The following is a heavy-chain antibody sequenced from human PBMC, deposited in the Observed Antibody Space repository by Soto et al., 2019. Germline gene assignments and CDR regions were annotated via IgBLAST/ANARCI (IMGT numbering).Heavy chain of an antibody. CDR2: IYSGGST. CDR1: GFTVSGNY. V-gene: IGHV3-53*01. CDR3: AREIGTSLDS. D-gene: IGHD6-13*01. J-gene: IGHJ4*02. Sequence: SLRLSCTAPGFTVSGNYMTWVRQAPGKGLEWVSVIYSGGSTYYADSVNGRFTISRDNSKTTLILQMNSLRAEDTAVYYCAREIGTSLDSWGQGTLVTVSS.